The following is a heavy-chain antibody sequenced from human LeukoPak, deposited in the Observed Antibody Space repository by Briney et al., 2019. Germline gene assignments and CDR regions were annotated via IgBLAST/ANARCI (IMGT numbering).Heavy chain of an antibody. CDR2: IIPIFGTA. D-gene: IGHD3-22*01. CDR1: GDTFTSYA. CDR3: ARMEWVYYDSSGEFDGTDY. V-gene: IGHV1-69*01. J-gene: IGHJ4*02. Sequence: GSSLRVSFTASGDTFTSYAISWVRQAPGQGLEWMGGIIPIFGTANYAQKFQGRVTITADESTSTAYMELSSLRSEDTAVYYCARMEWVYYDSSGEFDGTDYWGQGTLVTVSS.